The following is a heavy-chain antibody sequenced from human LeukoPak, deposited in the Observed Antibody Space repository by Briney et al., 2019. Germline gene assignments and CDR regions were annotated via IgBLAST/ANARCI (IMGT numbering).Heavy chain of an antibody. CDR1: GFTFDDFA. Sequence: GGSLRLSCAASGFTFDDFAMHWVRQAPGKGLEWVSGINWNGGRIGYADSVKGRFTISRDNAKSSLYLQMNSLRAEDTALYYCAKDRGVGIYYFDSWGQGTLVTVSS. V-gene: IGHV3-9*01. J-gene: IGHJ4*02. CDR2: INWNGGRI. D-gene: IGHD1-26*01. CDR3: AKDRGVGIYYFDS.